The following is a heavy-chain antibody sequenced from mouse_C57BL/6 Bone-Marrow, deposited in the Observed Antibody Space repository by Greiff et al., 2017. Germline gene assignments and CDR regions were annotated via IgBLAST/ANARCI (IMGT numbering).Heavy chain of an antibody. V-gene: IGHV1-64*01. CDR3: ASLETHYAMDY. CDR1: GYTFTSYW. Sequence: QVQLQQSGAELVKPGASVKLSCKASGYTFTSYWMHWVKQRPGQGLEWIGMIHSNSGSTNYNEKFKSKATLTVDKSSSTAYMQLSSLTSEDSAVYYCASLETHYAMDYWGQGTSVTVSS. CDR2: IHSNSGST. J-gene: IGHJ4*01.